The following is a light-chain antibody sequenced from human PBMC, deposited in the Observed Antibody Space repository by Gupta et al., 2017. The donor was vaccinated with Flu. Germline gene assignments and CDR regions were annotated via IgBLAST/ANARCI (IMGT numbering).Light chain of an antibody. Sequence: QPVLTHSSSASASLGSSVKLTCILTSGHTTYTVAWHQQQPGKAPRFLMKLESSGSYSKGSGVPVRFSGSSSGADRVLTISKLQSEDEADYDCGTWDSQIRVFGGGTKLTVL. CDR3: GTWDSQIRV. V-gene: IGLV4-60*03. J-gene: IGLJ2*01. CDR1: SGHTTYT. CDR2: LESSGSY.